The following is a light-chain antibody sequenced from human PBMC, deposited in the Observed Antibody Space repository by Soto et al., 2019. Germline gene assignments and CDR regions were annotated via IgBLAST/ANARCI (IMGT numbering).Light chain of an antibody. V-gene: IGKV3-15*01. Sequence: EIVITQSPATLSVSPGERATLSCRASQSVSSNLAWYQQIPGQAPRLLIYGASTRATGTPARFSGSGSGTEFTLTISSLQSEDFAVYYCQQYNSWPTFGQGTRLEI. J-gene: IGKJ5*01. CDR1: QSVSSN. CDR2: GAS. CDR3: QQYNSWPT.